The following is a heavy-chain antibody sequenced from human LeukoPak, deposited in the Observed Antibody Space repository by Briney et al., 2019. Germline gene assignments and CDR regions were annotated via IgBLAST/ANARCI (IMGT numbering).Heavy chain of an antibody. CDR2: IFSSGST. V-gene: IGHV4-4*07. J-gene: IGHJ4*02. D-gene: IGHD4-17*01. CDR3: ARTSASQSSGDYGRYFDY. CDR1: GGSINDHY. Sequence: SETLSLTCTVSGGSINDHYWTWIRQPAGRGLEWIGRIFSSGSTDYNPSLETRVAILIDTSKNQFSLNLNSVTAADTAVYYCARTSASQSSGDYGRYFDYWGQGTLVTISS.